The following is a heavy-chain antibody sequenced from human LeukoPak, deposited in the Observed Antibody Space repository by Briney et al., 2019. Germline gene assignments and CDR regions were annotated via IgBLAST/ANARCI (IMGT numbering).Heavy chain of an antibody. CDR1: GFTFDDYA. J-gene: IGHJ4*02. V-gene: IGHV3-23*01. D-gene: IGHD3-22*01. CDR3: AKGWNSYDSSGYHFDY. CDR2: ISGSGGST. Sequence: GGSLRLSCAASGFTFDDYAMHWVRQAPGKGLEWVSAISGSGGSTYYADSVKGRFTISRDNSKNTLYLQMNSLRAEDTAVYYCAKGWNSYDSSGYHFDYWGQGTLATVSS.